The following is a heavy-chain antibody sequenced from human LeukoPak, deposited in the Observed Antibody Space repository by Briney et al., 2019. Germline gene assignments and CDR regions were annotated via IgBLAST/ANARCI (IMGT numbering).Heavy chain of an antibody. Sequence: MSSETLSLTCTVSGGSISSYYWSWIRQPPGKGLEWIGYIYYSGSTNYNPSLKSRVTISVDTSKNQFSLKLSSVTAADTAVYYCARVSADYGDYYFDYWGQGTLVTVSS. CDR1: GGSISSYY. J-gene: IGHJ4*02. D-gene: IGHD4-17*01. V-gene: IGHV4-59*01. CDR3: ARVSADYGDYYFDY. CDR2: IYYSGST.